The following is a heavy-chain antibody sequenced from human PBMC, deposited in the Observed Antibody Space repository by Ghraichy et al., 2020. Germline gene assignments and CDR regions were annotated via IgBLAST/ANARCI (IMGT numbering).Heavy chain of an antibody. J-gene: IGHJ4*02. Sequence: GGSLRLSCAASGFTFSSNSMNWVRQAPGKGLEWVSYISSSSSTIYYADSVKGRFTISRDNAKNSLYLQMNSLRDEDTAVYYCARDYYSSGWYRLDYWGQGTLVTVSS. CDR1: GFTFSSNS. CDR2: ISSSSSTI. CDR3: ARDYYSSGWYRLDY. D-gene: IGHD6-19*01. V-gene: IGHV3-48*02.